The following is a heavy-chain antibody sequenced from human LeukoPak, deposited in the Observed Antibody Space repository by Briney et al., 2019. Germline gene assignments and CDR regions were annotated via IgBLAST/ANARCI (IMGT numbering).Heavy chain of an antibody. CDR3: ARPAYGDYVRWFDP. D-gene: IGHD4-17*01. V-gene: IGHV4-59*08. Sequence: SETLSLTCTVSGGSISSYYWSWIRQPPGKGLEWIGSIYYSGATNYNPSLKSRLTMSVDTSKNQFSLKLNSVTAADTAVYYCARPAYGDYVRWFDPWGRGILVTVSS. CDR2: IYYSGAT. J-gene: IGHJ5*02. CDR1: GGSISSYY.